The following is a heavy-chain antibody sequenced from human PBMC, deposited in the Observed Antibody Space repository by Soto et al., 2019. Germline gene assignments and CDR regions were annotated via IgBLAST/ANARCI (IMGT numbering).Heavy chain of an antibody. V-gene: IGHV4-59*01. CDR3: ARGGRGSGLYFLYYFDL. Sequence: SETLSLTCTVSGGSLSNYYWTWIRQSPGKGLEWIGEIYHTGSTKYNPSLKSRVAISVDMSKNQFSLTLSSVTPAGTAVYYCARGGRGSGLYFLYYFDLWGQGTLVTVSS. J-gene: IGHJ4*02. CDR2: IYHTGST. CDR1: GGSLSNYY. D-gene: IGHD3-16*01.